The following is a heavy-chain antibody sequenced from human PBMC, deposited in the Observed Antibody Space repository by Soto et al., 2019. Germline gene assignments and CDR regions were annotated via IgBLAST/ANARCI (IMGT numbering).Heavy chain of an antibody. J-gene: IGHJ6*02. CDR2: ISAYNGNT. V-gene: IGHV1-18*04. D-gene: IGHD2-21*02. CDR1: GYTFTSYG. CDR3: ARRCGGDCYSGHYYYYYGMDV. Sequence: QVQLVQSGAEVKKPGASVKVSCKASGYTFTSYGISWVRQAPGQGLEWMGWISAYNGNTNYAQKLQGRVTMTTDTSTSTAYMERRSLRSDDTAVYYCARRCGGDCYSGHYYYYYGMDVWGQGTTVTVSS.